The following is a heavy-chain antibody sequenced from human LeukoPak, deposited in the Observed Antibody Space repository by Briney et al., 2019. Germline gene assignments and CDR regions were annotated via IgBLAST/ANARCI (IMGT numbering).Heavy chain of an antibody. Sequence: SETLSLACTVSGGSISSSRYYCGWIRQPPRKGVEWIGSIYYSGSTYYHPSLKSRVTISADTSKNQFSLKLSSVTAADTAVYYCARRLVYFDYWGQGTLVTVSS. CDR2: IYYSGST. J-gene: IGHJ4*02. D-gene: IGHD2-2*01. V-gene: IGHV4-39*01. CDR1: GGSISSSRYY. CDR3: ARRLVYFDY.